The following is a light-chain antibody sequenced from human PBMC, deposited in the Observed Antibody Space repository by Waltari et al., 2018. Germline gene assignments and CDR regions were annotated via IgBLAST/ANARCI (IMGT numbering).Light chain of an antibody. J-gene: IGKJ1*01. V-gene: IGKV3-15*01. CDR3: QQYHNWPPWT. CDR1: QSVCSN. CDR2: GSS. Sequence: VMTQSPATLSVSPGERATLSCRASQSVCSNLAWYQQKPGQAPRLLIYGSSTRATGIPARFSGSGSGTEFTLTISSMESEATAVYYCQQYHNWPPWTFGQGTKVEIK.